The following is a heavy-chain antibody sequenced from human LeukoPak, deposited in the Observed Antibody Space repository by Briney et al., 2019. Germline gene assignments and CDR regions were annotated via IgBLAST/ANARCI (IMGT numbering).Heavy chain of an antibody. Sequence: SETLSLTCTVSGGSISSYYWSWIRQPPGKGLEWIGYIYYSGSTNYNPSLKSRVTISVDTSKNQFSLKLSSVTAADTAVYYCARHIAAAGTSVYYYGMDVWGKGTTVTVSS. CDR2: IYYSGST. CDR3: ARHIAAAGTSVYYYGMDV. D-gene: IGHD6-13*01. CDR1: GGSISSYY. J-gene: IGHJ6*04. V-gene: IGHV4-59*01.